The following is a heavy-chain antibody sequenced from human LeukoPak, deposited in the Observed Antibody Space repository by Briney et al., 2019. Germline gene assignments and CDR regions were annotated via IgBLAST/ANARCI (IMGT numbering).Heavy chain of an antibody. V-gene: IGHV4-39*07. CDR2: IYYSGST. J-gene: IGHJ4*02. Sequence: SEALSLTCTVSGGSISSSSYYWGWIRQPPGKGLEWIGSIYYSGSTYYNPSLKSRLAISVDASKNQFSLKLTSVTAADTAVYYCARAYYYGSGSYGLDYWGQGTLVTVSS. D-gene: IGHD3-10*01. CDR1: GGSISSSSYY. CDR3: ARAYYYGSGSYGLDY.